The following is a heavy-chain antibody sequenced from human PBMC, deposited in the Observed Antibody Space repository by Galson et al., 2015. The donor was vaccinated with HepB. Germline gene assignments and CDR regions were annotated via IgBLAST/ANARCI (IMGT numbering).Heavy chain of an antibody. CDR2: ISSNGGST. J-gene: IGHJ4*02. Sequence: SLRLSCAASGFTFSSYAMHWVRQAPGKGLEYVSAISSNGGSTYYADSVKGRFTISRDNSKNTLYLQMSSLRAEDTAVYYCVCSSGWQFDYWGQGTLVTVSS. V-gene: IGHV3-64D*06. CDR1: GFTFSSYA. D-gene: IGHD6-19*01. CDR3: VCSSGWQFDY.